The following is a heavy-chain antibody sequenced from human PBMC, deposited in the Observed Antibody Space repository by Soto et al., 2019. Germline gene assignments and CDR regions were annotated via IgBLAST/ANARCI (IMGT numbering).Heavy chain of an antibody. CDR3: AMVDVYVTPSPQDV. V-gene: IGHV1-18*04. CDR1: GYTFTGYY. J-gene: IGHJ6*02. D-gene: IGHD3-16*01. CDR2: INTYNGNT. Sequence: ASVKVSCKASGYTFTGYYIHWARQAPGQGLEWMGWINTYNGNTNYAQNLQGRVTLTTDTSTSTAYMELTSLRSNDTAIYYCAMVDVYVTPSPQDVWGQGTTVTVSS.